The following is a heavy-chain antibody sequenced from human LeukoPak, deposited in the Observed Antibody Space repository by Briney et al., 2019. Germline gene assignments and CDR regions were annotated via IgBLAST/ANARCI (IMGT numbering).Heavy chain of an antibody. CDR1: GYTFTIYG. CDR2: ISAYNGNT. J-gene: IGHJ4*02. D-gene: IGHD3-10*01. Sequence: ASVKVSCKASGYTFTIYGISWVRQAPGQGLEWMGWISAYNGNTNYAQKLQGRVTMTTDTSTSTAYMELSRLRSDDTAVYYCARVYYYGSGSYSTPDYWGQGTLVTVSS. V-gene: IGHV1-18*01. CDR3: ARVYYYGSGSYSTPDY.